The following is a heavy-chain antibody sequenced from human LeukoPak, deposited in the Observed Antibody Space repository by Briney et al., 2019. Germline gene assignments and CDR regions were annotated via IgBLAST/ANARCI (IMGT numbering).Heavy chain of an antibody. CDR1: GGSFSDHY. V-gene: IGHV4-59*11. CDR3: AIGGAAADFDY. CDR2: IYYSGST. D-gene: IGHD6-13*01. Sequence: PSETLSLTCAVYGGSFSDHYWNWIRQPPGKGLEWIGYIYYSGSTNYNPSLKSRVTISVDTSKNQFSLKLSSVTAADTAVYYCAIGGAAADFDYWGQGTLVTVSS. J-gene: IGHJ4*02.